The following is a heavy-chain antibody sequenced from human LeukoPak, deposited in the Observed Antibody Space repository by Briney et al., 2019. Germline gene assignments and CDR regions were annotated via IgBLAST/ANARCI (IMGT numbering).Heavy chain of an antibody. CDR2: IIPILGIA. D-gene: IGHD5-18*01. V-gene: IGHV1-69*04. CDR1: GGTFSSYA. J-gene: IGHJ4*02. Sequence: SVKVSCKASGGTFSSYAISWVRQAPGQGLEWMGRIIPILGIASYAQKFQGRVTMTRDTSTSTVYMELSSLRSEDTAVYYCARELGYSYGPHYWGQGTLVTVSS. CDR3: ARELGYSYGPHY.